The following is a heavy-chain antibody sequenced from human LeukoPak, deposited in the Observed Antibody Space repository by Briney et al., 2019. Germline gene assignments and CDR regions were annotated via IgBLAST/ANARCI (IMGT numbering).Heavy chain of an antibody. CDR3: AKIGTVVPAAIGAFDI. CDR2: IRYDGSNK. J-gene: IGHJ3*02. Sequence: GGSLRLSCAASGFTFSNYDIHWVRQAPGKGLEWVAFIRYDGSNKYYADSVKGRFTISRDDSKNTLYLQMNSLRAEDTAVYYCAKIGTVVPAAIGAFDIWGQGTMVTVSS. V-gene: IGHV3-30*02. D-gene: IGHD2-2*02. CDR1: GFTFSNYD.